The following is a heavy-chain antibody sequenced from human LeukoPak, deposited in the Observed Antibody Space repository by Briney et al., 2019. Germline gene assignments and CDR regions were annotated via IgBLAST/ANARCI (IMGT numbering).Heavy chain of an antibody. V-gene: IGHV4-30-2*01. Sequence: SQTLSLTCAVSGGSISSGGHSWSWIRQPPGKGLEWIGYIYHTGNTYYNPSLKSRVTISVDRSKNQFSLRLSSVTAADTAVYCCARGPSQKSDLDKTTRVRGFFDYWGQGTLVTVSS. J-gene: IGHJ4*02. CDR1: GGSISSGGHS. CDR2: IYHTGNT. CDR3: ARGPSQKSDLDKTTRVRGFFDY. D-gene: IGHD4-23*01.